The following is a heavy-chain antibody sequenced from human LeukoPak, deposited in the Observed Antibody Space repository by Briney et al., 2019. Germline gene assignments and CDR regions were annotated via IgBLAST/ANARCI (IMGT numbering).Heavy chain of an antibody. V-gene: IGHV3-33*01. J-gene: IGHJ4*02. Sequence: GGSLRLSCAASGFTFSSYGMHWVRQAPGKGLEWVAVIWYDGSNKYYADSVKGRFTISRDNSKNTLYLQMNSLGAEDTAVYYCARDYYGSGSSLDYWGQGTLVTVSS. CDR3: ARDYYGSGSSLDY. CDR2: IWYDGSNK. D-gene: IGHD3-10*01. CDR1: GFTFSSYG.